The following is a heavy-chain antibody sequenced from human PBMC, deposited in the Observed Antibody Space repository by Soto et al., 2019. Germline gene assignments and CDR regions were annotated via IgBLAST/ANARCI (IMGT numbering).Heavy chain of an antibody. J-gene: IGHJ4*02. Sequence: SETLSLTCTVSGGSISSGGYYWSWIRQHPGKGLEWIGYIYYSGSTYYNPSLKGRVTISVDTSKNQFSLRLSSVTAADAAVYYCARHECSSTSCYDDYWGQGTLVTVSS. CDR1: GGSISSGGYY. D-gene: IGHD2-2*01. CDR3: ARHECSSTSCYDDY. CDR2: IYYSGST. V-gene: IGHV4-31*03.